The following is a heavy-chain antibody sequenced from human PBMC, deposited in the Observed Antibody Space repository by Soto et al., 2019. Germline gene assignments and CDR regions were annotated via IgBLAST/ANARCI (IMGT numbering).Heavy chain of an antibody. D-gene: IGHD6-13*01. CDR3: AKTGIAAAGSNYYMDV. CDR1: GFTFSSYA. J-gene: IGHJ6*03. Sequence: PGGSLRLSCAASGFTFSSYAMHWVRQAPGKGLEWVAVISYDGSNKYYADSVKGRFTISRDNSKNTLYLQMNSLRAEDTAVYYCAKTGIAAAGSNYYMDVWGKWSSVTVS. CDR2: ISYDGSNK. V-gene: IGHV3-30-3*02.